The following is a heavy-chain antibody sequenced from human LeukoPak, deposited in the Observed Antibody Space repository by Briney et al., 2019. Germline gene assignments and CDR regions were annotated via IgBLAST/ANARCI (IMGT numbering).Heavy chain of an antibody. D-gene: IGHD3-3*01. CDR1: GGSFSDYY. CDR3: ARGLGVVHRDWFDP. V-gene: IGHV4-34*01. Sequence: PSETLSLTCAVHGGSFSDYYWTWIRQPREKGLEWIGEINHLGRTNYNPSLKSRVTISVDTSKNQFSLEMSSVTAADMAMYFCARGLGVVHRDWFDPWGQGTLVTVSS. J-gene: IGHJ5*02. CDR2: INHLGRT.